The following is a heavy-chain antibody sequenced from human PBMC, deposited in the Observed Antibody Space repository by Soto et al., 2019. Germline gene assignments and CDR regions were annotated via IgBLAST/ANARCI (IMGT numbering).Heavy chain of an antibody. V-gene: IGHV3-53*04. CDR3: ARYDERYYFDY. D-gene: IGHD1-1*01. Sequence: GESLKIPCAASGFTLSSNYMSWVRQAPGKGLGWVSVIYCGGSTYYADSVKGRFINSRHNSKNTLYLQMNSLGAEDAAVYYCARYDERYYFDYWGQGTLVTVSS. CDR2: IYCGGST. CDR1: GFTLSSNY. J-gene: IGHJ4*02.